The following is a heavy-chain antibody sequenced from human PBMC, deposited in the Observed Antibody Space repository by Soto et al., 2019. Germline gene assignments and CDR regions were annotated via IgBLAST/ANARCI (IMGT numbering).Heavy chain of an antibody. V-gene: IGHV4-34*01. D-gene: IGHD2-2*01. CDR1: GFTFNTYT. J-gene: IGHJ5*02. CDR3: ARDQVPAALLGWFDP. Sequence: GSLRLSCAASGFTFNTYTMNWVRQAPGKGLEWIGEINDSGSTKYNPSLKSRVTVSVDRSKNQFSLKLSSVTAADTAVYYCARDQVPAALLGWFDPWGQGTLVTVSS. CDR2: INDSGST.